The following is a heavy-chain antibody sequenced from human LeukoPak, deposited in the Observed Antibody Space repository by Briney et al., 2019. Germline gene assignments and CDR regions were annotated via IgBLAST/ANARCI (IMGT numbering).Heavy chain of an antibody. Sequence: PGGSLRLSCAASGFTFDDYAMHWVRQAPGKGLEWVSGISWNSGSIGYADSVKGRFTISRDNAKNSLYLQMNSLRAEDTALYYCAKVNEIAAADYWGQGTLVTVSS. CDR3: AKVNEIAAADY. D-gene: IGHD6-13*01. J-gene: IGHJ4*02. V-gene: IGHV3-9*01. CDR1: GFTFDDYA. CDR2: ISWNSGSI.